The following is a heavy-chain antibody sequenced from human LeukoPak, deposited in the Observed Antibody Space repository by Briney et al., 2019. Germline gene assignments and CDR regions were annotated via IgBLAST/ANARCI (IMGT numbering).Heavy chain of an antibody. CDR3: ADLSYGDYGDAFDI. V-gene: IGHV3-9*01. Sequence: GGSLRLSCAASGFTFHDYTMHWVRQVPGKGLEWVSGITWDSGSTDYADSVQGRFTISRDNAKNSLYVQMDSLRAEDTAVYYCADLSYGDYGDAFDIWGQGTMVTVSS. CDR1: GFTFHDYT. J-gene: IGHJ3*02. D-gene: IGHD4-17*01. CDR2: ITWDSGST.